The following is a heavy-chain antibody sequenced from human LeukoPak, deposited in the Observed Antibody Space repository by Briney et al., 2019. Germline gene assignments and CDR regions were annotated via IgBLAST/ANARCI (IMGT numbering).Heavy chain of an antibody. CDR2: IYYSGST. V-gene: IGHV4-59*01. J-gene: IGHJ1*01. CDR3: ARVQYSSGWYLYFQH. CDR1: GGSISSYY. Sequence: SETLSLTCTVSGGSISSYYWSWIRQPPGKGLAWIGYIYYSGSTNYNPSLKSRVTISVDTSKNQFSLKLSSVTAADTAVYYCARVQYSSGWYLYFQHWGQGTLVTVSS. D-gene: IGHD6-19*01.